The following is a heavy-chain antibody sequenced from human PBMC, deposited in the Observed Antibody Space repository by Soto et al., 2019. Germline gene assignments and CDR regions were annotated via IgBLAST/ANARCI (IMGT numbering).Heavy chain of an antibody. CDR1: GYVFTGFL. V-gene: IGHV1-2*02. CDR3: ARGRSLKWNWFDR. Sequence: GASVKVSCKASGYVFTGFLLHWVRQAPGQGIEWMGWIFPNSGATNYAQKFQGRVTLTRETSLSTGYMDLTRLTSDDTAVYYCARGRSLKWNWFDRWGQGTLVTVS. CDR2: IFPNSGAT. J-gene: IGHJ5*02. D-gene: IGHD2-15*01.